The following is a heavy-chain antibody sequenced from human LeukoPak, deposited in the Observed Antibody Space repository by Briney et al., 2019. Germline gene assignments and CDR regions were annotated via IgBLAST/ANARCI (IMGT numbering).Heavy chain of an antibody. J-gene: IGHJ4*02. Sequence: ASVKVSCKASGYTFTSYDINWVRQATGQGLEWMGWMNPNSGNTGYAQKFQGRVTMTRNTSISTAYMELSRLRSDDTAVYYCARVEGATYGGDYWGQGTLVTVSS. V-gene: IGHV1-8*01. D-gene: IGHD1-26*01. CDR1: GYTFTSYD. CDR3: ARVEGATYGGDY. CDR2: MNPNSGNT.